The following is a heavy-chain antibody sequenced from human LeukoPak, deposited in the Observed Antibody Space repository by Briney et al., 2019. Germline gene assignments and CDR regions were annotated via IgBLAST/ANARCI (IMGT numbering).Heavy chain of an antibody. Sequence: SETLSLTCTVSGGSIGSYYWSWIRQPPEKGLEWIGNIYYSGSTNYNPSLKSRVTISIETSKMQFSLKLSSVTAADTAVYYCARSIMITFGGVIDNSWFDPWGQGTLVTVSS. V-gene: IGHV4-59*01. CDR3: ARSIMITFGGVIDNSWFDP. CDR2: IYYSGST. CDR1: GGSIGSYY. D-gene: IGHD3-16*02. J-gene: IGHJ5*02.